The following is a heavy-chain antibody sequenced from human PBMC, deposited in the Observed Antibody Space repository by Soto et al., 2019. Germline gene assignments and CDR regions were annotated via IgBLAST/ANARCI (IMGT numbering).Heavy chain of an antibody. CDR1: VFTFSSYW. CDR3: ARTGDGNHDFLDY. CDR2: INQDGNED. V-gene: IGHV3-7*01. D-gene: IGHD1-1*01. J-gene: IGHJ4*02. Sequence: PVGSLRLSCASSVFTFSSYWMNCVRHSPGKGLEWVANINQDGNEDNLLDSVKGRFTISRDNAKNSLFLQMNSLRVDDTAVYYCARTGDGNHDFLDYWGQGALVIVSS.